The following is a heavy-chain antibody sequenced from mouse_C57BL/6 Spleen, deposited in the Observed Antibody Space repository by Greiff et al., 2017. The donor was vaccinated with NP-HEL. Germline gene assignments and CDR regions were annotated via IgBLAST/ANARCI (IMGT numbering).Heavy chain of an antibody. CDR3: ARWDTTVVAGDY. J-gene: IGHJ2*01. V-gene: IGHV1-82*01. CDR2: IYPGDGDT. Sequence: QVQLQQSGPELVKPGASVKISCKASGYAFSSSWMNWVKQRPGKGLEWIGRIYPGDGDTNYNGKFKGKATLTADKSSSTAYMQLSSLTSEDSAVYFCARWDTTVVAGDYWGQGTTLTVSS. CDR1: GYAFSSSW. D-gene: IGHD1-1*01.